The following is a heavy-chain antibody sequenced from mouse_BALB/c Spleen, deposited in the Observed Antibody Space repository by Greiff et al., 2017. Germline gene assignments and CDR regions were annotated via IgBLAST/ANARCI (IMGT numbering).Heavy chain of an antibody. J-gene: IGHJ4*01. CDR2: ISSGGGST. CDR3: ARHTVVARYAMDY. CDR1: GFAFSSYD. Sequence: EVQGVESGGGLVKPGGSLKLSCAASGFAFSSYDMSWVRQTPEKRLEWVAYISSGGGSTYYPDTVKGRFTISRDNAKNTLYLQMSSLKSEDTAMYYCARHTVVARYAMDYWGQGTSVTVSS. V-gene: IGHV5-12-1*01. D-gene: IGHD1-1*01.